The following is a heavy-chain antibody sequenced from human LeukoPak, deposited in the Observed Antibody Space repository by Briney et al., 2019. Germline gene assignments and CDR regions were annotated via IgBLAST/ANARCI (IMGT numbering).Heavy chain of an antibody. CDR1: GGSISSSSYY. D-gene: IGHD3-22*01. CDR3: AREAPEYYYDSSGYYGAYYFDY. J-gene: IGHJ4*02. CDR2: IYYSGST. Sequence: SETLSLTCTVSGGSISSSSYYWGWIRQPPGKGLEWIGSIYYSGSTYYNPSLKSRVTISVDTSKNQFSLKLSSVTAADTAVYYCAREAPEYYYDSSGYYGAYYFDYWGQGTLVTVSS. V-gene: IGHV4-39*07.